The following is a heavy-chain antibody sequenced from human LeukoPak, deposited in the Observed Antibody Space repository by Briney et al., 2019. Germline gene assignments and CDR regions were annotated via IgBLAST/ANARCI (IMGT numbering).Heavy chain of an antibody. Sequence: GGSLRLSCAASGFTFSSYSFNWVRQAPGKGLEWVSSITISTSYIWYADSVKGRFTISRDNAQNSLYLQMNSLRVEDTAVYYCVRELYGSSGKLYYFDHWGQGTLVTVSS. CDR2: ITISTSYI. J-gene: IGHJ4*02. CDR3: VRELYGSSGKLYYFDH. CDR1: GFTFSSYS. V-gene: IGHV3-21*01. D-gene: IGHD6-13*01.